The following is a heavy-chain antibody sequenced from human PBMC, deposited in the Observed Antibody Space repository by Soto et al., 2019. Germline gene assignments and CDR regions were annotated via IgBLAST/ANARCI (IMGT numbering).Heavy chain of an antibody. CDR1: GGYVNSGNYY. D-gene: IGHD1-1*01. J-gene: IGHJ3*02. Sequence: QVQLQQWGAGLLKPSETLSLTCAVFGGYVNSGNYYWSWIRQPPGKGLEWIGEMSHSGGTHFNPSLKSPVTISVDTSKNQFSLKMSSVTAADTALYYCARVERGTATTVVDAFDIWGPGTMVTVSS. CDR3: ARVERGTATTVVDAFDI. CDR2: MSHSGGT. V-gene: IGHV4-34*01.